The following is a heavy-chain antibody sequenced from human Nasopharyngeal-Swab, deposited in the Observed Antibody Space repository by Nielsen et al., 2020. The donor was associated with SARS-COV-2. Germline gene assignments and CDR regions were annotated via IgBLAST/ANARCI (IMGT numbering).Heavy chain of an antibody. CDR1: GYAFTRYD. D-gene: IGHD3-10*01. CDR3: ARGGSSLGANLEDP. CDR2: ISPNSGNT. V-gene: IGHV1-8*01. Sequence: ASVKVSCKASGYAFTRYDINWVRQSTGQGLEWMGWISPNSGNTGYAQKFQGRVTMTRNTSTSTAYLELRSLRSEDTAVYYCARGGSSLGANLEDPWGQGTLVIVSS. J-gene: IGHJ5*02.